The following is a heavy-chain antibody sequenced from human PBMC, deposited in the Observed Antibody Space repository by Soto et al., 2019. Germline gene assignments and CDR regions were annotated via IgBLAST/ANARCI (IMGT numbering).Heavy chain of an antibody. CDR1: GFSLSTSGMC. J-gene: IGHJ3*02. V-gene: IGHV2-70*11. CDR2: IDWDDDK. Sequence: ASGPTLVNPTQTLTLTCTFSGFSLSTSGMCVTWIRQPPGKALEWLARIDWDDDKYYSTSLKTRLTISKDTSKNQVVLTMTKMDPVDIATYYCARIMVITNDAFDIWGQGTMVIVSS. D-gene: IGHD3-22*01. CDR3: ARIMVITNDAFDI.